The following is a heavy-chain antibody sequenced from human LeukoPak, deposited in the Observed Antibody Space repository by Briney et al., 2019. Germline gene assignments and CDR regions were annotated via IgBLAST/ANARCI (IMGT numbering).Heavy chain of an antibody. CDR2: IKQDGSEK. J-gene: IGHJ4*02. D-gene: IGHD2-21*01. CDR1: GFTFSSYG. Sequence: GGSLRLSCAASGFTFSSYGMSWVRQAPGKGLEWVANIKQDGSEKYYVDSVKGRFTISRDNAKNSLYLQMNSLSAEDTAVYYCGRRLCNSCPLDFWGQGTLVTVSS. CDR3: GRRLCNSCPLDF. V-gene: IGHV3-7*01.